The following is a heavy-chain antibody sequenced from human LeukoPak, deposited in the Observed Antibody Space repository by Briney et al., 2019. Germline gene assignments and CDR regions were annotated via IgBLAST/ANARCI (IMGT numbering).Heavy chain of an antibody. CDR3: AKDIGRGYDILTGRAPLPLYGMDV. CDR2: IRYDGSNK. CDR1: GLTFSSYG. D-gene: IGHD3-9*01. V-gene: IGHV3-30*02. J-gene: IGHJ6*02. Sequence: GGSLRLSCAASGLTFSSYGMHWVRQAPGKGLEWVAFIRYDGSNKYYADSVKGRFTISRDNSKNTLYLQMNSLRAEDTAVYYCAKDIGRGYDILTGRAPLPLYGMDVWGQGTTVTVSS.